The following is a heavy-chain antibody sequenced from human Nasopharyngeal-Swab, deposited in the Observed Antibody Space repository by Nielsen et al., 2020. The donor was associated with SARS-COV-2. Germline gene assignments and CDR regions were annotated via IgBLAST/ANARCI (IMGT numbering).Heavy chain of an antibody. CDR2: IDMRGRTT. CDR3: VRGPVEGATGYFQF. CDR1: GFTFSNAW. D-gene: IGHD1-26*01. Sequence: GGSLRLSCGASGFTFSNAWMSWVRQAPGKGLEWVARIDMRGRTTTHADSVKGRFTISRDNAKNTLSLQMNSLTPADTAVYFCVRGPVEGATGYFQFWGQGTLVTVSS. V-gene: IGHV3-74*03. J-gene: IGHJ1*01.